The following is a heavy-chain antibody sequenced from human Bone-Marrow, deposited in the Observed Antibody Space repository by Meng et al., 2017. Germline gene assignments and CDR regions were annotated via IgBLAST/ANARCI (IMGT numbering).Heavy chain of an antibody. J-gene: IGHJ5*02. D-gene: IGHD3-16*01. V-gene: IGHV4-39*01. CDR2: FFYGRGA. Sequence: QLQLQESGPGLVKPSETLSPTCTVSGGSIRSSGYYWGWVRQPPGKQLEFIGSFFYGRGAYYNPSLQSRVTISVDTSTNQLSLKVISVTAADTAVYYCARLNLGAPFDPWGQGTLVTVSS. CDR1: GGSIRSSGYY. CDR3: ARLNLGAPFDP.